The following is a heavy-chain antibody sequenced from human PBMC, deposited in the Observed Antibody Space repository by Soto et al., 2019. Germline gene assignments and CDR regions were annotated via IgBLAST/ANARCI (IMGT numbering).Heavy chain of an antibody. V-gene: IGHV3-74*01. D-gene: IGHD2-15*01. CDR2: INSDGSST. J-gene: IGHJ4*02. CDR3: ARDQGYCSGGSCYVAGY. Sequence: EVQLVESGGGLVQPGGSLRLSCAASGFTFSNYWMHWVRQVPGKGLVWVSRINSDGSSTGYADSVMGRFTIPRDNAKNTVYLQMNSLRAEDTAVYYCARDQGYCSGGSCYVAGYWGQGTLVTVSS. CDR1: GFTFSNYW.